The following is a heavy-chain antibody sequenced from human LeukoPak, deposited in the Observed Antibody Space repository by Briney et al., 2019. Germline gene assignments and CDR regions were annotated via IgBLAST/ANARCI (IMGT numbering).Heavy chain of an antibody. CDR3: AREEWELLRYYYYYMDV. Sequence: GGSLRLSCAASGFTFSSYGMSWVRQAPGKGLEWVSAISGSGGSTYYADSVKGRFTISRDNAKNSLYLQMNSLRAEDTAVYYRAREEWELLRYYYYYMDVWGKGTTVTVSS. V-gene: IGHV3-23*01. J-gene: IGHJ6*03. D-gene: IGHD1-26*01. CDR2: ISGSGGST. CDR1: GFTFSSYG.